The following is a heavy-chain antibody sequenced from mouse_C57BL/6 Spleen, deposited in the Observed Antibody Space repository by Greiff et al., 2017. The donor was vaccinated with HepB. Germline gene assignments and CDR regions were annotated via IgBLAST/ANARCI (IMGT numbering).Heavy chain of an antibody. D-gene: IGHD2-3*01. CDR1: GYTFTEYT. J-gene: IGHJ3*01. CDR2: FYPGSGSI. V-gene: IGHV1-62-2*01. CDR3: ARYEEPGDGYYEAWFAY. Sequence: VQLQQSGAELVKPGASVKLSCKASGYTFTEYTIHWVKQRSGQGLEWIGWFYPGSGSIKYNEKFKDKATLTADKSSSTVYMELSRLTSEDSAVYFCARYEEPGDGYYEAWFAYWGQGTLVTVSA.